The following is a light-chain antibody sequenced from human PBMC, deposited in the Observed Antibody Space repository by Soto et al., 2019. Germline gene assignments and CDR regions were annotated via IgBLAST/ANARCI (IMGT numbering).Light chain of an antibody. V-gene: IGKV3-20*01. CDR1: QSVSNNY. CDR2: GAS. Sequence: EIMLTQSPGTLSLSPGERATLSCRPSQSVSNNYLAWYQQKPGQAARLLIYGASNRATGIPDRFSGSGSGTDFTLTISRLEPEDFAVYYCQQYGSSGTFGQGTKVDIK. J-gene: IGKJ1*01. CDR3: QQYGSSGT.